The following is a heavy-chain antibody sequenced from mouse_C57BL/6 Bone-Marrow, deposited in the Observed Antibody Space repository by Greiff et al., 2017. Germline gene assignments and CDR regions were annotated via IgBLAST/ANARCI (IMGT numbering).Heavy chain of an antibody. CDR2: IYPGGGYT. D-gene: IGHD2-12*01. CDR3: ARNWGEYCYDERFAY. Sequence: VQLQQSGAELVRPGTSVKMSCKASGYTFTNYWIGWAKQRPGHGLEWIGDIYPGGGYTNYNEKFKGKATLTADKSSSTAYMQFSSLTSEDSAIXYCARNWGEYCYDERFAYWGQGTLVTVAA. V-gene: IGHV1-63*01. J-gene: IGHJ3*01. CDR1: GYTFTNYW.